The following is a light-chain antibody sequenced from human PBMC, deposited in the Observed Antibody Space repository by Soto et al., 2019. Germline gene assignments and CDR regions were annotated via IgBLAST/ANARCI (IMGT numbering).Light chain of an antibody. CDR3: QQYCTSPQA. CDR1: QSVSSNY. J-gene: IGKJ1*01. V-gene: IGKV3-20*01. Sequence: EIVLTQSPGTLSLSPGERATLSCRASQSVSSNYLAWYQQKSGQAPRLLIYGASSRATGIPDRFSGSGSGTDFTLTISRLEPADFAVYYCQQYCTSPQAFGQGTKVEIK. CDR2: GAS.